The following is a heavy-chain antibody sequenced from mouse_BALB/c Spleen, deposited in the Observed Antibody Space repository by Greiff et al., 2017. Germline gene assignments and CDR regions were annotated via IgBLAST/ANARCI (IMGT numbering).Heavy chain of an antibody. J-gene: IGHJ4*01. D-gene: IGHD2-4*01. CDR1: GFTFSSYT. CDR3: ARQGDYYDPYYAMDY. Sequence: EVKVVESGGGLVKPGGSLKLSCAASGFTFSSYTMSWVRQTPEKRLEWVAYISSGGGSTYYPDTVKGRFTISRDNAKNTLYLQMSSLKSEDTAMYYCARQGDYYDPYYAMDYWGQGTSVTVSS. V-gene: IGHV5-12-1*01. CDR2: ISSGGGST.